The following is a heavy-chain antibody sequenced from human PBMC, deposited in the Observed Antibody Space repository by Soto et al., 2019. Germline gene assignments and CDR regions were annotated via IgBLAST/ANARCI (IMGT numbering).Heavy chain of an antibody. Sequence: PGGSLRLSCVASGFTFSGDWMHWVRQVPGKGLVWVSRISLDGTTTYYADSVKGRFTISRDNAKNTLYLQMNGLRADDTAVYYCSRGRSPYYGYFDPWGPGTLVTVSS. CDR2: ISLDGTTT. J-gene: IGHJ5*02. D-gene: IGHD3-3*01. V-gene: IGHV3-74*01. CDR3: SRGRSPYYGYFDP. CDR1: GFTFSGDW.